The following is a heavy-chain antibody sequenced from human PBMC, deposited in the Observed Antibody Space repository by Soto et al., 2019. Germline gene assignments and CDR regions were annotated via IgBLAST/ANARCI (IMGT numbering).Heavy chain of an antibody. D-gene: IGHD2-15*01. Sequence: QITLKESGPTVVKPTQTLTLTCTFSGFSVSTSGVGVAWIRQPPGKALEWLALIYWDDDKRYSPFLQSRVTITKDTSKNQVVLTMTNVDPVDTATYYCAHKGGRGAGMDVWGQGTTVTVSS. CDR3: AHKGGRGAGMDV. J-gene: IGHJ6*02. V-gene: IGHV2-5*02. CDR2: IYWDDDK. CDR1: GFSVSTSGVG.